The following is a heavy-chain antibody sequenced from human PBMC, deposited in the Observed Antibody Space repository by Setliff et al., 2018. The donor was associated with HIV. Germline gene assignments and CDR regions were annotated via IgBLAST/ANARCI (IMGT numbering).Heavy chain of an antibody. CDR3: AEGGLGGGDYYFDF. Sequence: SVKVSCKASGGTFSTFSSYAVSYLRQAPGQGLEWMGGIVPIFGTANYAQKFQGRVTITADESTSTAYMELKSLRSEDTAVYYCAEGGLGGGDYYFDFW. D-gene: IGHD2-21*02. CDR1: GGTFSTFSSYA. V-gene: IGHV1-69*13. J-gene: IGHJ4*01. CDR2: IVPIFGTA.